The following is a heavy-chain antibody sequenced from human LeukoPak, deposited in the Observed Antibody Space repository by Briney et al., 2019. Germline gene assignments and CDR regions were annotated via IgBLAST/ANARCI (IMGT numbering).Heavy chain of an antibody. CDR2: IYYSGST. CDR1: GGSISSSSYY. V-gene: IGHV4-39*07. J-gene: IGHJ4*02. Sequence: SETLSLTCTVSGGSISSSSYYWGWIRQPPGKGLEWIGSIYYSGSTYYNPSLKSRVTISVDTSKNQFSLKLSSVTAADTAVYYCARDLAAAGPHFDYWGQGTLVTVSS. D-gene: IGHD6-13*01. CDR3: ARDLAAAGPHFDY.